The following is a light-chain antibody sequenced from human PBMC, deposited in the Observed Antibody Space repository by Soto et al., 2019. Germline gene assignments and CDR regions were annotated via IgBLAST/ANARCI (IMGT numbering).Light chain of an antibody. CDR3: QQYNNWPPIT. CDR2: DAS. V-gene: IGKV3-20*01. J-gene: IGKJ5*01. CDR1: QSVSSSY. Sequence: EIVLTQSPGTLSLSPGERATLSCRASQSVSSSYLAWYQQKPGQAPRPLIYDASSRATGIPDRFSGSGSGTEFALTISSLQSEDFAVYYCQQYNNWPPITFGQGTRLEIK.